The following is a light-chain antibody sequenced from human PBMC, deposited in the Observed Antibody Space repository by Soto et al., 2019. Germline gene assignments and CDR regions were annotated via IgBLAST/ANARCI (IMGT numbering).Light chain of an antibody. V-gene: IGKV1-27*01. J-gene: IGKJ5*01. Sequence: DIQMTQSPSSLSASVGDRVTITCRASQGISNSLAWYQQKPGKVPKLLIYAASTLQSGVPSRFSGSGSGTDFNLTISSLQPEDVATYFCQNYNSAPPITFGPGTRLEIK. CDR3: QNYNSAPPIT. CDR1: QGISNS. CDR2: AAS.